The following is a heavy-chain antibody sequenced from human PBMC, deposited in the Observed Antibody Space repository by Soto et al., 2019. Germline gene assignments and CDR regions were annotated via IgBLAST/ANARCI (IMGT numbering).Heavy chain of an antibody. CDR3: ARVGTGYWYFDL. J-gene: IGHJ2*01. Sequence: SETLSLTSTVSGGSISSYYWSWIRQPPGKGLEWIGYIYYSGSANYNPSLKSRVTISVDTSKNQFSLKLNSVTAADTAVYYCARVGTGYWYFDLWGRGTLVT. CDR1: GGSISSYY. D-gene: IGHD1-1*01. V-gene: IGHV4-59*01. CDR2: IYYSGSA.